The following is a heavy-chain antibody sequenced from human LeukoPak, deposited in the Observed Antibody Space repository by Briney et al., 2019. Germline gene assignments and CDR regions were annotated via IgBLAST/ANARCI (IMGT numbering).Heavy chain of an antibody. J-gene: IGHJ3*01. CDR2: VRFDGSNK. Sequence: GGSLRLSCVASGFTFSTYGIHWVRQAPGKGLEWVAFVRFDGSNKYYADSVKGRFTISRDNSKDTLYVQMNSLRVEDTAVYYCAKDRSRDGYDAFDLWGQGTMVSVSS. D-gene: IGHD5-24*01. CDR1: GFTFSTYG. CDR3: AKDRSRDGYDAFDL. V-gene: IGHV3-30*02.